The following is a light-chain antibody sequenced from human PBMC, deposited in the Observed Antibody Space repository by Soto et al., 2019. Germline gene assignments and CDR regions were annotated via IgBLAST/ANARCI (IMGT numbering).Light chain of an antibody. J-gene: IGKJ4*01. CDR3: QQLNSYPLT. CDR2: SAS. CDR1: QGIGSH. Sequence: IQLTQSPSSLPASVGDRVTITCRASQGIGSHLVWFQQKPGMAPKLLIYSASTLYSGVPSRFSGSGSGTDFTLTISSLQPEDFATYYCQQLNSYPLTFGGGTKV. V-gene: IGKV1-9*01.